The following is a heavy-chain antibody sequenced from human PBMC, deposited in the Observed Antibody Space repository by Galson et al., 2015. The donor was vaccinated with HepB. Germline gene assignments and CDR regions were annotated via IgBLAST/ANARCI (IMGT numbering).Heavy chain of an antibody. V-gene: IGHV1-69*02. CDR1: GGTFSSYT. Sequence: SVKVSCKASGGTFSSYTISWVRQAPGQGLEWMGRIMPILGIADNAQKFQGRVTLTADKTTSTAYMELSSLRSEDTAVFYCARSPSGGLDPWGQGTLVTVSS. CDR3: ARSPSGGLDP. J-gene: IGHJ5*02. CDR2: IMPILGIA. D-gene: IGHD3-16*01.